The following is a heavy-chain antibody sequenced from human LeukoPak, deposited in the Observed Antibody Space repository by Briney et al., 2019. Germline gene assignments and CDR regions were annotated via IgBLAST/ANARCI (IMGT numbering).Heavy chain of an antibody. CDR3: AKDVAGVRGVRGGFDY. J-gene: IGHJ4*02. CDR2: IGGSGIST. CDR1: GFTFSSYA. Sequence: GGSLRLSCAAYGFTFSSYAMSWVRQAPGKGLEWVSGIGGSGISTYYADSVKGRFTISRDNSKNTLYLQMNSLRAEDTAIYYCAKDVAGVRGVRGGFDYWGQGTLVTVSS. V-gene: IGHV3-23*01. D-gene: IGHD3-10*01.